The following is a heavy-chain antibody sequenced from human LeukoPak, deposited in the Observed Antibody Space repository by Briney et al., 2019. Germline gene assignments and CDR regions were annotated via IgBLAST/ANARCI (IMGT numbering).Heavy chain of an antibody. CDR2: INPSGDST. D-gene: IGHD3-9*01. CDR1: GYTFTSYY. CDR3: ARDARVRYFDWPTMDY. Sequence: ASVKVSCKASGYTFTSYYMHWVRQAPGQGLEWMGIINPSGDSTSYAQKFQGRVTMTRDTSTSTVYMELSSLRSEDTAVYYCARDARVRYFDWPTMDYWGQGTLVTVSS. V-gene: IGHV1-46*01. J-gene: IGHJ4*02.